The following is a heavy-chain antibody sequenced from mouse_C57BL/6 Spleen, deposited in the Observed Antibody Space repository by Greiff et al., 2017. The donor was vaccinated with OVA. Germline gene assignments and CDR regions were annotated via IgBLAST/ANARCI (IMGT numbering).Heavy chain of an antibody. J-gene: IGHJ2*01. V-gene: IGHV1-78*01. CDR2: IYPRDGST. D-gene: IGHD1-1*01. CDR3: AREEVLLRSSFDY. Sequence: VMLVESDAELVKPGASVKISCKVSGYTFTDHTIHWMKQRPEQGLEWIGYIYPRDGSTKYNEKFKGKATLTADKSSSTAYMQLNSLTSEDSAVYFCAREEVLLRSSFDYWGQGTTLTVSS. CDR1: GYTFTDHT.